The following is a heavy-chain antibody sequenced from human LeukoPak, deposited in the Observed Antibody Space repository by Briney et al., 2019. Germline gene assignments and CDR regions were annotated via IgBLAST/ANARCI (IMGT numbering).Heavy chain of an antibody. D-gene: IGHD1-20*01. V-gene: IGHV3-7*05. CDR3: ARGYHFFDF. CDR2: IKEDGSEK. J-gene: IGHJ4*02. Sequence: GGSLRLSCAASGFTFSNYWMSWVRQAPGKGLEWVANIKEDGSEKKYVDSVKGRFTISRDDAKNSLYLQMNSLRAEDTAVYYCARGYHFFDFWGQGTLVTVCS. CDR1: GFTFSNYW.